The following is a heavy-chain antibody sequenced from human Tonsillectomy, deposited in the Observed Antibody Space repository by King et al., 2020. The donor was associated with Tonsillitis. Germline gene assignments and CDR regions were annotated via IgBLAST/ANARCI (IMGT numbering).Heavy chain of an antibody. CDR1: GYTFTGYY. J-gene: IGHJ4*02. Sequence: QLVPSGAEVKKPGASVKVSCKASGYTFTGYYMHWVRQAPGQGLEWMGWINPNSGGTNYAQKFQGRVTMTRDTSISTAYMELSRLRSDDTAVYYCAREGDIVVVPAAIYDYWGQGTLVTVSS. CDR3: AREGDIVVVPAAIYDY. CDR2: INPNSGGT. V-gene: IGHV1-2*02. D-gene: IGHD2-2*01.